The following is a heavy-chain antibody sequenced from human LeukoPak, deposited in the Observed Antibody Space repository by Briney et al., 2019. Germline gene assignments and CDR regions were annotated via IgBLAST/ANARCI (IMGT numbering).Heavy chain of an antibody. J-gene: IGHJ4*02. V-gene: IGHV4-34*01. CDR1: GGSFSGYY. CDR3: ARSLLAVYFDF. CDR2: INHSGST. Sequence: SETLSLTCAVYGGSFSGYYWSWIRQPPGKGLEWIGEINHSGSTNYLPSLWSRVTVSLDTSKNQFSLKLTSVSAADTAVYYCARSLLAVYFDFWGPGIPVTVSS.